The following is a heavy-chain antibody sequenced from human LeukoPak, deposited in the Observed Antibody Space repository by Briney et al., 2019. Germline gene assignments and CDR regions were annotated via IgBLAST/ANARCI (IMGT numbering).Heavy chain of an antibody. CDR2: INHTLDP. D-gene: IGHD2-8*01. V-gene: IGHV1-2*02. CDR1: GYTFTCPY. Sequence: ASVKVSCKASGYTFTCPYIHWMRQAPGQGLEWMGWINHTLDPKTKGQGFQGRVTVTRDTSTSTAYMVLGGLRADDTAAYYCARVEYCTRGVCTTYDLWGQGTLVTVSS. J-gene: IGHJ4*02. CDR3: ARVEYCTRGVCTTYDL.